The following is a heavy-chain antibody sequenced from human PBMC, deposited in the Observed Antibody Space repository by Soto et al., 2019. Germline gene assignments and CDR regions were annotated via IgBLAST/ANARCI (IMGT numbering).Heavy chain of an antibody. D-gene: IGHD3-3*01. CDR1: GGTFSSYA. CDR2: IIPIFGTA. Sequence: SVKVSCKASGGTFSSYAISWVRQAPGQGLEWMGGIIPIFGTANYAQKFQGRVTITADKSTSTAYMELSSLRSEDTAVYYCASLITYYDFWSGYPPNMDVWGQGTTVTVSS. CDR3: ASLITYYDFWSGYPPNMDV. J-gene: IGHJ6*02. V-gene: IGHV1-69*06.